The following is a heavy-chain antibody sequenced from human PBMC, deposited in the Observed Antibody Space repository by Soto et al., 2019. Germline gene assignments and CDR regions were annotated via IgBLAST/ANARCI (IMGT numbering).Heavy chain of an antibody. CDR2: ISGSGGST. CDR3: AKEPRIAVAADVI. V-gene: IGHV3-23*01. D-gene: IGHD6-19*01. CDR1: GCTFISYA. J-gene: IGHJ3*02. Sequence: GGSLRLSCAASGCTFISYAMSWVRQATGKGLEWVSAISGSGGSTYYADSVKGRFTISRDNSKNTLYLQMNSLRAEDTAVYYCAKEPRIAVAADVIWGQGTMVTVSS.